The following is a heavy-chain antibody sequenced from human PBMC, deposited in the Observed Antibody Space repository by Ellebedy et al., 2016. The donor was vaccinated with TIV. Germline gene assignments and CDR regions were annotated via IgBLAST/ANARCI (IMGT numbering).Heavy chain of an antibody. CDR1: GGSISSYY. CDR3: ARRVGDY. J-gene: IGHJ4*02. CDR2: IFDSGST. Sequence: MPSETLSLTCTVSGGSISSYYWTWIRQPPGKGLEWIGYIFDSGSTNYNPSLKSRVTMSVDTSRNHFSLNLTSVTAAHTAVYYCARRVGDYWGQGTLVTVSS. V-gene: IGHV4-59*08.